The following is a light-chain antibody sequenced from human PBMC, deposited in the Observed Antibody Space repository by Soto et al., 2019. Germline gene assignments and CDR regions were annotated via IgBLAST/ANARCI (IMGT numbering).Light chain of an antibody. V-gene: IGLV2-23*03. Sequence: QSALTQPASVSGSPGQSITISCTGTSSDVGSYNLVSWYQQHPGKAPKLMIYEGSKRPSGVSNRFSGSKSGNTASLTISGLQAEDEADYYCCSYAGSSTFVVFGGGTKLNAL. CDR3: CSYAGSSTFVV. CDR1: SSDVGSYNL. CDR2: EGS. J-gene: IGLJ2*01.